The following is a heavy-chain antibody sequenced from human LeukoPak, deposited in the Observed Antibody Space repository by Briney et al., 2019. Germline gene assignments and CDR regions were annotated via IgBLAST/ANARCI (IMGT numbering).Heavy chain of an antibody. CDR3: ARATYYDILTGYLYYYYGMDV. D-gene: IGHD3-9*01. CDR2: IIPIFGTA. Sequence: SVKVSCKASGGTFSSYAISWVRQAPGQGLEWMGGIIPIFGTANYAQKFQGRVTITADKSTSTAYMELGSLRSEDTAVYYCARATYYDILTGYLYYYYGMDVWGKGTTVTVSS. CDR1: GGTFSSYA. V-gene: IGHV1-69*06. J-gene: IGHJ6*04.